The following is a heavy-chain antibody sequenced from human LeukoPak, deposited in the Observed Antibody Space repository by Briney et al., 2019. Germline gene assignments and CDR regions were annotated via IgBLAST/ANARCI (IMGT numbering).Heavy chain of an antibody. CDR3: ARVGVEGYFDWLLNY. D-gene: IGHD3-9*01. CDR1: GGTFSSYA. CDR2: IIPIFGTA. V-gene: IGHV1-69*13. J-gene: IGHJ4*02. Sequence: ASVKVSCKASGGTFSSYAISWVRQAPGQGLEWMGGIIPIFGTANYAQKFQGRVTITADESTSIAYMELSSLRSEDTAVYYCARVGVEGYFDWLLNYWGQGTLVTVSS.